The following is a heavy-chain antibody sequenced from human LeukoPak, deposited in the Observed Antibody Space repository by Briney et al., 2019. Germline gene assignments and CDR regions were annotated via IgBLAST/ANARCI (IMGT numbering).Heavy chain of an antibody. CDR2: IIPIFGTA. CDR1: GGTFSSYA. J-gene: IGHJ5*02. CDR3: ARDIRKELMVYAGWFDP. Sequence: SVKVSCKASGGTFSSYAISWVRQAPGQGLEWMGGIIPIFGTANYAQKFQGRVTITADESTSTAYMELSSLRSEDTAVYYCARDIRKELMVYAGWFDPWGQGTLVTVSS. D-gene: IGHD2-8*01. V-gene: IGHV1-69*01.